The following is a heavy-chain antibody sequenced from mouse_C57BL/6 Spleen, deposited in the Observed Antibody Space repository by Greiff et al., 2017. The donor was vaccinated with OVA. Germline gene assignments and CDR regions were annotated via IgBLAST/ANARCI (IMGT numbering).Heavy chain of an antibody. V-gene: IGHV1-69*01. CDR2: IDPSDSYT. CDR1: GYTFTSYW. D-gene: IGHD1-1*01. CDR3: ERDYYGSSDD. J-gene: IGHJ3*01. Sequence: QVQLQQPGAELVMPGASVKLSCKASGYTFTSYWMHWVKQRPGQGLEWIGEIDPSDSYTNYNQKFKGKSTLTVDKSSSTAYMQLSSLTSEDSAVYYGERDYYGSSDDWGQGTLVTVSA.